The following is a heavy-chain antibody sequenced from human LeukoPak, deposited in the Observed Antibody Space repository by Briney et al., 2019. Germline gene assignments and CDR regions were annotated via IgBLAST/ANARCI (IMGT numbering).Heavy chain of an antibody. CDR1: GGSISSYY. J-gene: IGHJ4*02. V-gene: IGHV4-34*01. D-gene: IGHD6-13*01. CDR2: INNSGST. CDR3: ARGGIAAAGTGPTAFDY. Sequence: PSETLSLTCTVSGGSISSYYWSWIRQPAGKGLEWIGEINNSGSTNYNPSLKSRVTISVDTSKNQFSLKLSSVTAADTAVYYCARGGIAAAGTGPTAFDYWGRGTLVTVPS.